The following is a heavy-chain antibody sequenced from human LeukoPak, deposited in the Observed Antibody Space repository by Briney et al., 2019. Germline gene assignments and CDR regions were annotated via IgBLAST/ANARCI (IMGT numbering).Heavy chain of an antibody. Sequence: GGSLRLSCAASGFTFSNYNMNWVRQAPGKGLEWISYISGGSSTIYYADSVKGRFTISRDNAKNSLYLQMNSPRAEDTAVYYCARLGDGGWSFDCWGQGTLVTVSS. D-gene: IGHD6-19*01. CDR3: ARLGDGGWSFDC. CDR2: ISGGSSTI. V-gene: IGHV3-48*01. J-gene: IGHJ4*02. CDR1: GFTFSNYN.